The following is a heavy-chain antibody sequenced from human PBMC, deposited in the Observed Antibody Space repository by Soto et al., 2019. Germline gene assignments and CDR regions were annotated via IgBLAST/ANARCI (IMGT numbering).Heavy chain of an antibody. V-gene: IGHV1-2*02. D-gene: IGHD6-13*01. CDR3: ARASEGSRWHISQFDN. Sequence: ASVKVSCKASGYTFTNNDVSWVRQAPGQGLEWMGWINPNSGDTKYAQKFQGRVIMTRDTSISTASVELSSLTSDDTAVYYCARASEGSRWHISQFDNWRPGTLVTV. CDR1: GYTFTNND. J-gene: IGHJ4*02. CDR2: INPNSGDT.